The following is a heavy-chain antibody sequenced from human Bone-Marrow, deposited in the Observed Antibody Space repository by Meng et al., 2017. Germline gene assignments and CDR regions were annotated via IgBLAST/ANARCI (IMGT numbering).Heavy chain of an antibody. D-gene: IGHD3-22*01. CDR2: IRSKANSYAT. CDR3: TRHAHDSSGYYYPDYYYGMDV. J-gene: IGHJ6*02. V-gene: IGHV3-73*01. CDR1: GFTLSRYA. Sequence: GGPLRLSCAASGFTLSRYAMHWVRQAPGKGLEWVGRIRSKANSYATAYAASVKGRFTISRDDSKNTAYLQMNSLKTEDTAVYYCTRHAHDSSGYYYPDYYYGMDVWGQGTTVTVSS.